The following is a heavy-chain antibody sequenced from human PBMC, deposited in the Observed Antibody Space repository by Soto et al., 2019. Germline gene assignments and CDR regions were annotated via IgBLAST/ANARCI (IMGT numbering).Heavy chain of an antibody. CDR2: VHYSGST. J-gene: IGHJ5*02. CDR1: GGSISSDD. CDR3: AKGRWFDP. Sequence: PSETLSLTCTVSGGSISSDDWSWIRQPPGKGLEWIGYVHYSGSTNYNPSHKSRVTISIDTSKIQFSLKMISVTAADTGVYYCAKGRWFDPWGQGTLVTVSS. V-gene: IGHV4-59*08.